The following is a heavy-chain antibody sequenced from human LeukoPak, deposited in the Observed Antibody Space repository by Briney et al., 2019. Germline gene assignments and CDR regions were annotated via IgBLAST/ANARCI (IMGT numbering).Heavy chain of an antibody. J-gene: IGHJ4*02. D-gene: IGHD1-26*01. CDR2: ISSSSSYI. Sequence: GGSLRLSCAASGLTFSSYSMNWVRQAPGRGLEWVSSISSSSSYIYYADSVKGRFTISRDNAKNSLYLQMNSLRAEDTAVYYCARPSSGSFDYWGQGTLVTVSS. CDR3: ARPSSGSFDY. CDR1: GLTFSSYS. V-gene: IGHV3-21*01.